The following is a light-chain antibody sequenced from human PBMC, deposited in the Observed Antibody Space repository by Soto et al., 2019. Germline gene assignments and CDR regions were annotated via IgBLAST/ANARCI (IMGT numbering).Light chain of an antibody. Sequence: EIVLTQSPATLSVSPGERATLSCRASQSVSSDLAWYQQKPGQAPRLLIYGASTRATGIPARFSGSGSGTEFSLTISSLHSEDFAVYYCQQYNNWPPWTFGQGTNVEIK. V-gene: IGKV3D-15*01. J-gene: IGKJ1*01. CDR3: QQYNNWPPWT. CDR1: QSVSSD. CDR2: GAS.